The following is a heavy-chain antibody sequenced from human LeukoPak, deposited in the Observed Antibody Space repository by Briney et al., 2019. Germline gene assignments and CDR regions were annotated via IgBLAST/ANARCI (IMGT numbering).Heavy chain of an antibody. V-gene: IGHV5-51*01. Sequence: GESLKISCKDSGYSFTSYWIGWVRQMPGKGLEWRGIIYPGDSDTRYSPSFQGQVTISADKSINTAYLQWSSLKASDTAIYYCARRGEAMDPFDYWGQGTPVTVSS. D-gene: IGHD5-18*01. J-gene: IGHJ4*02. CDR3: ARRGEAMDPFDY. CDR1: GYSFTSYW. CDR2: IYPGDSDT.